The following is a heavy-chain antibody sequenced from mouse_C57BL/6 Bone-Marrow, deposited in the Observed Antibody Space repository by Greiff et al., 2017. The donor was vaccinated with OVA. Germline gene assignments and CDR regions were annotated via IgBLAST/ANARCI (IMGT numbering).Heavy chain of an antibody. CDR3: ARRHYYGSSLFAY. D-gene: IGHD1-1*01. V-gene: IGHV1-64*01. J-gene: IGHJ3*01. Sequence: VQLQQSGAELVKPGASVKLSCKASGYTFTSYWMHWVKQRPGQGLEWIGMIHPNSGSTNYNEKFKSKATLTVDKSSSTAYMQLSSLTSEDSAFYCCARRHYYGSSLFAYWGQGTLVTVSA. CDR1: GYTFTSYW. CDR2: IHPNSGST.